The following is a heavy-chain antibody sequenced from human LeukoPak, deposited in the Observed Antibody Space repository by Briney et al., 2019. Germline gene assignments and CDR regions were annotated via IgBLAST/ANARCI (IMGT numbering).Heavy chain of an antibody. CDR1: GCTFSTYA. J-gene: IGHJ4*02. D-gene: IGHD3-10*01. CDR3: ARTMVRGVKGHFDY. CDR2: IIPILGIA. Sequence: SVKVSCKATGCTFSTYAISWVRQAPGQGLEWMGRIIPILGIANYAQKFQGRVTITADKSTSTAYMELSSLRSEDTAVYYCARTMVRGVKGHFDYWGQGTLVTVSS. V-gene: IGHV1-69*04.